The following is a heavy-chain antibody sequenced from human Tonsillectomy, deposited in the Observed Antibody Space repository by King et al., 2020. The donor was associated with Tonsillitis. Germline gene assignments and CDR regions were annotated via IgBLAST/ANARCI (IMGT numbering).Heavy chain of an antibody. CDR2: ISYDGSDK. V-gene: IGHV3-30*18. CDR1: GFTFSSYG. CDR3: AKALRWELLRPSPDAFDI. J-gene: IGHJ3*02. Sequence: VQLVESGGGGVQPGTSLILSCAASGFTFSSYGIHWVRQAPGKGLEWVAVISYDGSDKYYADPVKGRFTISRDNSNNTVYLQTNSLRAEDTAVYYCAKALRWELLRPSPDAFDIWGQGTMVTVSS. D-gene: IGHD1-26*01.